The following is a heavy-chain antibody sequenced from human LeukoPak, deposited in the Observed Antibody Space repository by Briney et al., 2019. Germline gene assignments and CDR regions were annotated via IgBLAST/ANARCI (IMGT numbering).Heavy chain of an antibody. J-gene: IGHJ6*03. D-gene: IGHD4-17*01. CDR1: GGTFSSYA. CDR3: ARGAGERDYYYMDV. V-gene: IGHV1-69*13. CDR2: IIPIFGTA. Sequence: GASVKVSCKASGGTFSSYAISWVRQAPGQGLEWMGGIIPIFGTANYAQKFQGRVTITADESTSTAYMELSSLRSEDTAVYYCARGAGERDYYYMDVWGKGTTVTVSS.